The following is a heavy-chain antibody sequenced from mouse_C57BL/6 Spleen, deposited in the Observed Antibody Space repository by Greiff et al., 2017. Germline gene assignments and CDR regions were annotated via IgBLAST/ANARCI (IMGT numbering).Heavy chain of an antibody. D-gene: IGHD3-3*01. J-gene: IGHJ4*01. V-gene: IGHV1-69*01. CDR2: IDPSDSYT. Sequence: QVHVKQPGAELVMPGASVKLSCKASGYTFTSYWMHWVKQRPGQGLEWIGEIDPSDSYTNYNQKFKGKSTLTVDKSSSTAYMQLSSLTSEDSAVYYCARVGTDYAMDYWGQGTSVTVSS. CDR3: ARVGTDYAMDY. CDR1: GYTFTSYW.